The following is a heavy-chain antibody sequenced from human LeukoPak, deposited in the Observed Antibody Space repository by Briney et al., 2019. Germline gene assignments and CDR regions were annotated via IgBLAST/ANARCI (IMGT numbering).Heavy chain of an antibody. Sequence: ASVKVSCKASDYTFTSYGISWVRQAPGQGLAWMGWISAYNGNTNYAQKLQGRVTMTTDTSTSTAYMELRSLRSDDTAVYYCARVGIAAYYFDYWGQGTLVTVSS. D-gene: IGHD6-6*01. V-gene: IGHV1-18*01. CDR2: ISAYNGNT. J-gene: IGHJ4*02. CDR3: ARVGIAAYYFDY. CDR1: DYTFTSYG.